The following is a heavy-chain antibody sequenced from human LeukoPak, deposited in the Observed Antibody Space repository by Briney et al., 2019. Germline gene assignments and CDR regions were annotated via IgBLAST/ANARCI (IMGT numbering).Heavy chain of an antibody. CDR3: ARRPLWRRSSTSCEFDY. J-gene: IGHJ4*02. CDR2: INPNSGGT. CDR1: GYTFTGYY. V-gene: IGHV1-2*02. D-gene: IGHD2-2*01. Sequence: ASVKVSCKASGYTFTGYYMHWVRQAPGQGLEWMGWINPNSGGTNYAQKFQGRVTMTRDTSISTAYMELSRLRSDDTAVYYCARRPLWRRSSTSCEFDYWGQGTLVTVSS.